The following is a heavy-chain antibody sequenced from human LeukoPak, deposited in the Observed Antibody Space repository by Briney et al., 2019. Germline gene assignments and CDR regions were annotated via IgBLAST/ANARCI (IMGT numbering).Heavy chain of an antibody. CDR3: ARGAGYCSGGSCYLTPGGYYYYYYMDV. Sequence: GASVKVSCKASGYTFTSYYMHWVRQAPGQGLEWMGIINPSGGSTNYAQKFQGRVTITADESTSTAYMELSSLRSEDTAVYYCARGAGYCSGGSCYLTPGGYYYYYYMDVWGKGTTVTISS. CDR1: GYTFTSYY. CDR2: INPSGGST. D-gene: IGHD2-15*01. V-gene: IGHV1-46*01. J-gene: IGHJ6*03.